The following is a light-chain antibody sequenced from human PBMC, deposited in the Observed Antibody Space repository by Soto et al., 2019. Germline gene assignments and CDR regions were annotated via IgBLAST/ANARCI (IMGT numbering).Light chain of an antibody. V-gene: IGKV3-20*01. CDR3: QQYGSTPPLT. J-gene: IGKJ5*01. CDR1: QSVSSNF. Sequence: ELVLTQPPGTLSLSPGQRATLSCRASQSVSSNFLAWYQQRPGPAPRLLIYAASSRATGIPDRFSGSGSGADFTLTISNLEPEDFAMYYCQQYGSTPPLTVGQGTRLEIK. CDR2: AAS.